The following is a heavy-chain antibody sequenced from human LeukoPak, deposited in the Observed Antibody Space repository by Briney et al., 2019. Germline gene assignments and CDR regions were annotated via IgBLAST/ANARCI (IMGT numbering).Heavy chain of an antibody. J-gene: IGHJ4*02. D-gene: IGHD3-22*01. CDR2: IYYSGST. CDR3: ARLQPLRFYDSSGYDFFDY. Sequence: SETLSLTCTVSGGSISSSSYYWGWIRQPPGKELEWIGSIYYSGSTYYNPSLKSRVTISVDTSKNQFSLKLSSVTAADAAVYYCARLQPLRFYDSSGYDFFDYWGQGTLVTVSS. CDR1: GGSISSSSYY. V-gene: IGHV4-39*01.